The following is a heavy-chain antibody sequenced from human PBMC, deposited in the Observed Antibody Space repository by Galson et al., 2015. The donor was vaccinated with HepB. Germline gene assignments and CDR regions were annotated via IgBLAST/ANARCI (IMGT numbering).Heavy chain of an antibody. V-gene: IGHV3-53*01. CDR1: GFTVSSNY. J-gene: IGHJ6*02. CDR3: AREFLLGSSYYHYFDLDV. D-gene: IGHD6-6*01. Sequence: SLRLSCAASGFTVSSNYMSWVRQAPGKGLEWVSVIYSGGDTHYADSVKGRTTISRDNPTNTLFLQMNSLRAEDTAVYYCAREFLLGSSYYHYFDLDVWGQGTTVTVSS. CDR2: IYSGGDT.